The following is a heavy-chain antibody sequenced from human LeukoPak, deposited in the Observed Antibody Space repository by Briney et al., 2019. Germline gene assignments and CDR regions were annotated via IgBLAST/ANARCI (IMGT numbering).Heavy chain of an antibody. J-gene: IGHJ4*02. CDR1: GGSISSGGYS. CDR2: IYYSGST. V-gene: IGHV4-31*03. Sequence: SETLSLTCTVSGGSISSGGYSWSWIRQHPGKGLEWIGYIYYSGSTYYNPSLKSRVTISVDTSKNQFSLKLSSVTAADTAVYYCARWVRGVLRYYFDYWGQGTLVTVSS. CDR3: ARWVRGVLRYYFDY. D-gene: IGHD3-10*01.